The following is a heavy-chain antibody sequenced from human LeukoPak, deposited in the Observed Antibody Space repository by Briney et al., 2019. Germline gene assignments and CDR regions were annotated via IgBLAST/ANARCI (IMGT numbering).Heavy chain of an antibody. Sequence: GGSLRLSCAASGLTFSNYGMHWVRQAPGKGLEWVTVIRYDGTNKYYADSVKGRFTISRDNSNNTLYLQMNSLRPEDTAVYYCAKDRVLRYFDWLFDLDYWGQGTLVTVSS. CDR3: AKDRVLRYFDWLFDLDY. J-gene: IGHJ4*02. CDR2: IRYDGTNK. D-gene: IGHD3-9*01. CDR1: GLTFSNYG. V-gene: IGHV3-30*02.